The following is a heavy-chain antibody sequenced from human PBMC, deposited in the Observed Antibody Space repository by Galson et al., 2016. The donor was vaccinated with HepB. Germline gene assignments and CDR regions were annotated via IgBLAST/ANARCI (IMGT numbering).Heavy chain of an antibody. J-gene: IGHJ6*04. CDR2: IWYDGSNK. D-gene: IGHD2-2*01. CDR1: GFSFSNYA. V-gene: IGHV3-33*01. Sequence: SLRLSCAASGFSFSNYAMYWVRQAPVKGLEWVTVIWYDGSNKYYADSVKGRFTISRDNSKNTPSLQMNSLTADDTAIYYCVQGSTSPAVWGNGTTVTVSS. CDR3: VQGSTSPAV.